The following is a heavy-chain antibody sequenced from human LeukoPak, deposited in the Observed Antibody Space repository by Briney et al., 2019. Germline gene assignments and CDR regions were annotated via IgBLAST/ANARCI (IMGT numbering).Heavy chain of an antibody. J-gene: IGHJ6*02. V-gene: IGHV3-30*03. Sequence: PGGSLRLSCAASGFTFSSYGMHWVRQAPGKGLEWVAVISYDGSNKYYADSVKGRFTISRDNAKNSLYLQMNSLRAEDTAVYYCASRYCSGGSCYATYYGMDVWGQGTTVTVSS. D-gene: IGHD2-15*01. CDR2: ISYDGSNK. CDR3: ASRYCSGGSCYATYYGMDV. CDR1: GFTFSSYG.